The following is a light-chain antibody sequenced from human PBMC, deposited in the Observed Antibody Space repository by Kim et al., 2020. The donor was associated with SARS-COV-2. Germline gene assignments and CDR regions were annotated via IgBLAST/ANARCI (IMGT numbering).Light chain of an antibody. V-gene: IGKV3-15*01. CDR3: QQYNNWPPWT. J-gene: IGKJ1*01. CDR2: GAS. CDR1: QSIASD. Sequence: PGERATLSCRASQSIASDLAWYQHKSGQPPRLLIYGASIRATGVPTRFRGSGSGTEFTLTINNLQSEDFGVYYCQQYNNWPPWTFGQGTKL.